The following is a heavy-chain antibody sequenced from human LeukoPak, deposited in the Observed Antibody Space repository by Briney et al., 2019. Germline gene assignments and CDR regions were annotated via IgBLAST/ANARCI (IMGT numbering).Heavy chain of an antibody. V-gene: IGHV4-59*01. CDR3: ARDIPTVTGGHWFDP. Sequence: SETLSLTCSVSGGSISYYYWSWLRQPPGKGLEWIGYIYFSGSTNYNPSLKSRVTISVDTSKNQFSLKRSSVTAADTALYFCARDIPTVTGGHWFDPWGQGTLVTVSS. D-gene: IGHD4-17*01. CDR2: IYFSGST. CDR1: GGSISYYY. J-gene: IGHJ5*02.